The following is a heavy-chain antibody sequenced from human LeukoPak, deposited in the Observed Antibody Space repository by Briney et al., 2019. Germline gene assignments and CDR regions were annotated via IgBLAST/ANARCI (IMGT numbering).Heavy chain of an antibody. D-gene: IGHD3-22*01. Sequence: PGGSLRLSCAASGFSFNNFAMSWVRQAPGRGLEWVSTISESGNSYYADSVKGRFTMSRDNSKNTLYLQMNSLRAEDTAVYYCAKDPIVVGNYYYYYMDVWGKGTTVTISS. CDR2: ISESGNS. J-gene: IGHJ6*03. CDR1: GFSFNNFA. V-gene: IGHV3-23*01. CDR3: AKDPIVVGNYYYYYMDV.